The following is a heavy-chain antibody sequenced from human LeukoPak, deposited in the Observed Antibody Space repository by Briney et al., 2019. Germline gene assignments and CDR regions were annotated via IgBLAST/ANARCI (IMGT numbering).Heavy chain of an antibody. Sequence: PGRSLRLSCVASGFTFSDYGMHWVRQVPGRGLEWVAVVWYDGSNKFYEDSVKGRFTISRDNSKNTLYLQTNSLRAEDTAVYYCARRGAAGTYYFDYWGQGTLVTVSS. D-gene: IGHD6-13*01. J-gene: IGHJ4*02. CDR1: GFTFSDYG. V-gene: IGHV3-33*01. CDR3: ARRGAAGTYYFDY. CDR2: VWYDGSNK.